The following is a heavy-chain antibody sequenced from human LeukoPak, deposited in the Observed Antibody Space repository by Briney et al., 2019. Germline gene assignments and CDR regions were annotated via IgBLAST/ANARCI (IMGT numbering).Heavy chain of an antibody. D-gene: IGHD5-24*01. J-gene: IGHJ4*02. CDR2: ISSSSSYI. CDR1: GFTFSSYS. CDR3: ARKGRWLQAVDY. Sequence: PGGSLRLSCAASGFTFSSYSMNWVRQAPGKGLEWVSSISSSSSYIYYADSVKGRFTISRDNAKNSLYLQMNSLRAEDTAVYYCARKGRWLQAVDYWGQGTLVTVSS. V-gene: IGHV3-21*01.